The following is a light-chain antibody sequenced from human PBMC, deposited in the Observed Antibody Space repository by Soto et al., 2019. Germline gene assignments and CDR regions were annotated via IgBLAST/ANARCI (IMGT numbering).Light chain of an antibody. V-gene: IGLV2-14*01. CDR1: RSDVGGYNY. J-gene: IGLJ2*01. CDR3: SSYTSSSTPHVV. Sequence: QSALTQPASVSGSPGQSITISCTGTRSDVGGYNYVSWYQQNPGKAPKLMIYEVSNRPSGVSNRFSGSKSGNTASLTISGLQAEDEADYYCSSYTSSSTPHVVFGGGTQLTVL. CDR2: EVS.